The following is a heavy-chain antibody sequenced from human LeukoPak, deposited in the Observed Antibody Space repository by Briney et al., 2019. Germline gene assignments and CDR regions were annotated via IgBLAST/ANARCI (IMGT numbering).Heavy chain of an antibody. CDR1: GGTFSSYA. J-gene: IGHJ6*03. CDR3: ARDGYNLDYYYYMDV. V-gene: IGHV1-69*13. CDR2: INPIFGTA. D-gene: IGHD5-24*01. Sequence: ASVKVSCKASGGTFSSYAISWVPQAPGQGLEWMGGINPIFGTANYAQKFQGRVTITADESTSTAYMELSSLRSEDTAVYYCARDGYNLDYYYYMDVWGKGTTVTVSS.